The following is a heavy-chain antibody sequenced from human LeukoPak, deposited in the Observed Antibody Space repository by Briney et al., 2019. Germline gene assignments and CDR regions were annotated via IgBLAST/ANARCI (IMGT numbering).Heavy chain of an antibody. V-gene: IGHV5-10-1*01. J-gene: IGHJ5*02. Sequence: PGESLKISCKGSGYSITSYWISWVRQMPGKGLEWMGRIDPSDSYTNYSPSFQGHVTISADKSISTAYLQWSSLKASDTAMYYCARHVVDDYSGYWFDPWGQGTLVTVSS. D-gene: IGHD5-12*01. CDR2: IDPSDSYT. CDR3: ARHVVDDYSGYWFDP. CDR1: GYSITSYW.